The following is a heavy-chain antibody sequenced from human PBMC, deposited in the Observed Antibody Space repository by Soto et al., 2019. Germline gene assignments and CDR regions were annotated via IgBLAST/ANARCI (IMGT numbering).Heavy chain of an antibody. CDR2: VYSNGST. V-gene: IGHV4-4*07. Sequence: QVQLQESGPGLVKPSETLSLTCTVSGGSIRRYYWSWIRQPAGKGLEWIGRVYSNGSTNYSPSLKSRVTMSVDTSKSQFSLKLNSLTAADTAVYFCARVRFNWNYGLDNWGLGTMVIVSS. D-gene: IGHD1-7*01. J-gene: IGHJ3*02. CDR1: GGSIRRYY. CDR3: ARVRFNWNYGLDN.